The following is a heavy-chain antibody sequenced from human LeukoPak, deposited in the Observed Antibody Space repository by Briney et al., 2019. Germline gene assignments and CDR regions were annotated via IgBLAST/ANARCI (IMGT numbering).Heavy chain of an antibody. CDR2: IYYSGST. CDR1: GGSISSYY. D-gene: IGHD3-10*01. Sequence: PSETLSLTCTVSGGSISSYYWSWIRQPPGKGLEWIGYIYYSGSTNYNPSLKSRVTISVDTSKNQFSLKLSSVTAADTAVYYCARLPRLWFGESKGAFDIWGQGTMVTVPS. CDR3: ARLPRLWFGESKGAFDI. J-gene: IGHJ3*02. V-gene: IGHV4-59*08.